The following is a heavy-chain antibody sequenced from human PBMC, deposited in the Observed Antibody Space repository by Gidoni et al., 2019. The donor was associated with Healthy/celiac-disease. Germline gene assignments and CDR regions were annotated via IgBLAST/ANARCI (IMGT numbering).Heavy chain of an antibody. Sequence: QVQLQESGPGLVKPSETLSLPCTVSGGSISSYYWSWIRQPAGKGLEWIGRIYTSGSTNYNPSLKSRVTMSVDTSKNQFSLKLSSVTAADTAVYYCARDFRYCSSTSCYTHYYYYGMDVWGQGTTVTVSS. J-gene: IGHJ6*02. V-gene: IGHV4-4*07. CDR2: IYTSGST. CDR3: ARDFRYCSSTSCYTHYYYYGMDV. CDR1: GGSISSYY. D-gene: IGHD2-2*02.